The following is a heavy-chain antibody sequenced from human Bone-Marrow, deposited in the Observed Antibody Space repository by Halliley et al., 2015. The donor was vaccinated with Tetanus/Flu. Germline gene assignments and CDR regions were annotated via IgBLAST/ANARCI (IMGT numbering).Heavy chain of an antibody. Sequence: QLVQSGVEVTKPGESLKISCKGSGYTFSDHWIAWVRQMPGKGLEWMGIIYPDDSDTTYSPSFRGQVTISVDKSITTAYLQWSSLKASDTAMYYCARRRSGGWFFDYWGQGTLVTVSS. D-gene: IGHD6-19*01. CDR3: ARRRSGGWFFDY. V-gene: IGHV5-51*01. CDR2: IYPDDSDT. J-gene: IGHJ4*02. CDR1: GYTFSDHW.